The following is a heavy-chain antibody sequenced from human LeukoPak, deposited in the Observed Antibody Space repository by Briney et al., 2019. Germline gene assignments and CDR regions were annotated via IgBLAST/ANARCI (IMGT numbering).Heavy chain of an antibody. CDR3: AREASSGWYGGLYWFDP. J-gene: IGHJ5*02. CDR2: INAGNGNT. Sequence: ASVKVSCKASGYTFTSYAMHWVRQAPGQRLEWMGWINAGNGNTKYSQKFQGRVTITRDTSASTAYMELSSLRSEDTAVYYCAREASSGWYGGLYWFDPWGQGALVTVSS. V-gene: IGHV1-3*01. D-gene: IGHD6-19*01. CDR1: GYTFTSYA.